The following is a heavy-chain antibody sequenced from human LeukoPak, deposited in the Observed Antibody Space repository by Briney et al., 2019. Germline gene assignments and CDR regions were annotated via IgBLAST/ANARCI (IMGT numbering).Heavy chain of an antibody. CDR2: MNPKSGDT. CDR3: ARGGYSSSWYGFYFDY. Sequence: ASVKVSCKASGYSFTNYDINWVRPATGQGLEWMGWMNPKSGDTGYSQKFQGRVFITRDTSINTAYMELSSLGSDDTAVYYCARGGYSSSWYGFYFDYWGQGTLVTVSS. CDR1: GYSFTNYD. V-gene: IGHV1-8*03. D-gene: IGHD6-13*01. J-gene: IGHJ4*02.